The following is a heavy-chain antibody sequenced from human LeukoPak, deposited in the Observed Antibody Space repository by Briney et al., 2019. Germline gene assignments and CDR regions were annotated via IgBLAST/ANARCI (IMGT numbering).Heavy chain of an antibody. D-gene: IGHD6-19*01. Sequence: GGSLRLSCAASGFTFRNYAMSWVRQAPGKGVEWVSAISGSGGSIFYADSVKGRFSISRDNSKNTLYLQMSSLRVEESAVYYCAKDFTHSDGWYTQFDYWGQGTLVTVSS. CDR2: ISGSGGSI. V-gene: IGHV3-23*01. J-gene: IGHJ4*02. CDR3: AKDFTHSDGWYTQFDY. CDR1: GFTFRNYA.